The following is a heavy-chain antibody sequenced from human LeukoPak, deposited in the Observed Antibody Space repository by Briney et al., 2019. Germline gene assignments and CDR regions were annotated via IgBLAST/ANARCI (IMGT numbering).Heavy chain of an antibody. Sequence: GGSLRPSCAASGFIFSSYGMHWVRQAPGKGLDWVAFIRYDGNNKLYADSVKGRFTISRDNSKNTLYLHINSLRAEDTVVYYCVKDNPLDYWGQGTLVIVSS. CDR1: GFIFSSYG. D-gene: IGHD1-14*01. CDR2: IRYDGNNK. V-gene: IGHV3-30*02. CDR3: VKDNPLDY. J-gene: IGHJ4*02.